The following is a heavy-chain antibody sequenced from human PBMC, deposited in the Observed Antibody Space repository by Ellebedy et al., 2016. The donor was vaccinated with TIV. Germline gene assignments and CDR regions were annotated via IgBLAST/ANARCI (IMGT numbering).Heavy chain of an antibody. CDR3: ARVPGSEDWFDP. Sequence: ASVKVSCKASGYTFRSYSMSWVRQAPGQGLEWMGWISVYNGHTNYAQKFQGRVTLTRDTSISTAYMELSRLTSDDTAVYYCARVPGSEDWFDPWGQGTLVTVSS. CDR1: GYTFRSYS. J-gene: IGHJ5*02. CDR2: ISVYNGHT. V-gene: IGHV1-18*01.